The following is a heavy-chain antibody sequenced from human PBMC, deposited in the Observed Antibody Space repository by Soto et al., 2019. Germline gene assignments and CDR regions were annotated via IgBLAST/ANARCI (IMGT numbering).Heavy chain of an antibody. J-gene: IGHJ5*02. CDR3: ARVTSMVRGVIDNWFDP. CDR1: GGTFSSYA. CDR2: IIPMYGPA. V-gene: IGHV1-69*01. Sequence: QVPLVQSGAEVKKPGSSVTVSCKASGGTFSSYAIHWVRQAPGQGLEWMGGIIPMYGPAKYAQRFQGRVTITADESTTTAYMELTSLTPQDTAVYYCARVTSMVRGVIDNWFDPWGHGTLVSGSS. D-gene: IGHD3-10*01.